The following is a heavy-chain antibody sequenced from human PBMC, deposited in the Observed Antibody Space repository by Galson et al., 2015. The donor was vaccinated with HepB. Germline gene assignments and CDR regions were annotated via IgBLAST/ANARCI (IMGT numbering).Heavy chain of an antibody. CDR1: GFTVSSNY. J-gene: IGHJ2*01. CDR3: ARDISWFGETHRARYFDL. CDR2: IYSGGST. V-gene: IGHV3-53*01. Sequence: SLRLSCAASGFTVSSNYMSWVRQAPGKGLEWVSVIYSGGSTYYADSVKGRFTISRDNSKNTLYLQMNSLRAEDTAVYYCARDISWFGETHRARYFDLWGRGTLVTVSS. D-gene: IGHD3-10*01.